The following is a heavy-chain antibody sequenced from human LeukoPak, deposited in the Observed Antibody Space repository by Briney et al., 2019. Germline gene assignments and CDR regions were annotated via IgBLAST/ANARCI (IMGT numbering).Heavy chain of an antibody. CDR3: ASGPYGSGSYYNGGLWY. Sequence: GGSLRLSCAASGFTFSSFSMNWVRQAPGKGLEWVSSISSSSGSIYYADSLKGRFTISRDNAKNSLYLQMNSLRAEDTAVYYCASGPYGSGSYYNGGLWYWGQGTLVTVSS. J-gene: IGHJ4*02. V-gene: IGHV3-21*01. D-gene: IGHD3-10*01. CDR2: ISSSSGSI. CDR1: GFTFSSFS.